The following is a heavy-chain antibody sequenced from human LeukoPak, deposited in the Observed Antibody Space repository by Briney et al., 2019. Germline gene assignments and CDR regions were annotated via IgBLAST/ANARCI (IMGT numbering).Heavy chain of an antibody. D-gene: IGHD5-12*01. J-gene: IGHJ4*02. CDR3: AKCEAGVATIGGGLYY. Sequence: GGSLRLSCAASGFTFRNYAMNWVRQAPGKGLEWVTTISGGGDTTYYADSVKGRFTISRDDSRSTLYLQMNSLRAEDTAKYYCAKCEAGVATIGGGLYYWGQGTLVTVCS. CDR1: GFTFRNYA. CDR2: ISGGGDTT. V-gene: IGHV3-23*01.